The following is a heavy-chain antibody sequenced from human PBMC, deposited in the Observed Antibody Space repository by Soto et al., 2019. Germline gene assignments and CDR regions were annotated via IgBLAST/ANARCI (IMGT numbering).Heavy chain of an antibody. CDR2: ISGSGGST. D-gene: IGHD3-10*01. CDR1: GFTFSNCA. Sequence: EVQLLESGGGLVQPGGSLRLSCTASGFTFSNCAMNWVRQAPGKGLEWVSAISGSGGSTYYADSVTGRFTISRENSTNTVSLQMNSLTAEDTAVYCFAIMSIWFGELFPYYFDYWGQGNLVTVSS. V-gene: IGHV3-23*01. CDR3: AIMSIWFGELFPYYFDY. J-gene: IGHJ4*02.